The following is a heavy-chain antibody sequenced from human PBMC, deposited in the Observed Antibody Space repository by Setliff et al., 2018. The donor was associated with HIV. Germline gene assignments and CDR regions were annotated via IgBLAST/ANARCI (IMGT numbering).Heavy chain of an antibody. CDR2: IITNLGGVT. J-gene: IGHJ4*02. V-gene: IGHV1-69*10. CDR1: GDTFTTYS. Sequence: SVKVSCKTSGDTFTTYSVSWVRQAPGQGLEWMGGIITNLGGVTKYAQKFQGRVTITADESTSTVHMELISLRSEDTAVYYCARNGPHGSGWYNYFDFWGQGTLVTVSS. CDR3: ARNGPHGSGWYNYFDF. D-gene: IGHD6-19*01.